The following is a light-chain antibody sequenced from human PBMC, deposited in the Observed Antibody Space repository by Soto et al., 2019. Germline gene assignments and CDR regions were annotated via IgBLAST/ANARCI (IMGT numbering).Light chain of an antibody. CDR3: QQLNSYPLT. J-gene: IGKJ4*01. Sequence: IPLTQSPSFLSASVGDRVTITCRASQGISSYLAWYQQKPGKGPKLLIYVASTLQSGVPSRFSGSGSGTDFTLTISSLQPEDFATYYCQQLNSYPLTFGGGTKVDIK. CDR2: VAS. V-gene: IGKV1-9*01. CDR1: QGISSY.